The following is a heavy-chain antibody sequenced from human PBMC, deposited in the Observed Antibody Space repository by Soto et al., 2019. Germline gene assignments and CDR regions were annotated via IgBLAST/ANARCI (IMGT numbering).Heavy chain of an antibody. CDR2: ISYDGSNK. D-gene: IGHD3-22*01. Sequence: GGSLRLSCAASGFTFSSYAMHWVRQAPGKGLEWVAVISYDGSNKYYADSVKGRFTISRDNSKNTLYLQMNSLRAEDTAVYYCARESSRDSSPWGQGTLVTVSS. CDR1: GFTFSSYA. V-gene: IGHV3-30-3*01. CDR3: ARESSRDSSP. J-gene: IGHJ4*02.